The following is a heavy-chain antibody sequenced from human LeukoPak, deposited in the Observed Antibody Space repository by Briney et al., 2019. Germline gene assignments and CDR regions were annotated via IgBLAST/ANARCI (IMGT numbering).Heavy chain of an antibody. Sequence: GGSLTLSCAASGFTFSSYGMSWVRHPPAKGLELVSAISVSDGSTYYSNSAKGRFTISRDNSTNTLYMQMNSVRAEDTAVYYCAKDLIYSSTLLVFFDYWGKGTLVTVSS. CDR2: ISVSDGST. D-gene: IGHD6-13*01. V-gene: IGHV3-23*01. J-gene: IGHJ4*02. CDR1: GFTFSSYG. CDR3: AKDLIYSSTLLVFFDY.